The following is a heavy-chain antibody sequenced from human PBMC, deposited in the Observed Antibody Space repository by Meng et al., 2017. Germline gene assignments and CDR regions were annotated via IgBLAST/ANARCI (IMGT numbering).Heavy chain of an antibody. CDR1: EFTFSSYS. D-gene: IGHD3-10*01. Sequence: GESLKISCAASEFTFSSYSMNWVRQAPGKGLEWVSSISSSSSYIYYADSAKGRFTISRDNANNLLYLQMNSLRAEDSAVYYCARVRFLRGVIKDAVDSWAQGTMVTVSS. CDR3: ARVRFLRGVIKDAVDS. CDR2: ISSSSSYI. V-gene: IGHV3-21*06. J-gene: IGHJ3*02.